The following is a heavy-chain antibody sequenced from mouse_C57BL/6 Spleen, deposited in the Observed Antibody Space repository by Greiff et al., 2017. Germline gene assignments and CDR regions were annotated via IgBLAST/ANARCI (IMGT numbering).Heavy chain of an antibody. Sequence: EVKLMESGGGLVQPGGSMKLSCVASGFTFSNYWMNWVRQSPEKGLEWVAQIRLKSDNYATHYEEYVKGRFTISRDDSKSSVYLQMNNLRAEDTGIYYCTKGGYLAWFAYWGQGTLVTVSA. CDR3: TKGGYLAWFAY. J-gene: IGHJ3*01. CDR2: IRLKSDNYAT. CDR1: GFTFSNYW. V-gene: IGHV6-3*01.